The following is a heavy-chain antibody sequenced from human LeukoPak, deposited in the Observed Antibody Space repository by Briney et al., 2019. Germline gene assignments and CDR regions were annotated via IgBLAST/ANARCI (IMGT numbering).Heavy chain of an antibody. J-gene: IGHJ4*02. CDR3: AKHSTWALYFFDY. V-gene: IGHV3-53*01. D-gene: IGHD2-2*01. Sequence: PGGSLRLSCAASGFTVSSNYMSWVRQAPGKGLEWVSVIYSGGSTYYADSVKGRFTISRDNSKNTLYLQMNSLRAEDTAVYYCAKHSTWALYFFDYWGQGTLVTVSS. CDR1: GFTVSSNY. CDR2: IYSGGST.